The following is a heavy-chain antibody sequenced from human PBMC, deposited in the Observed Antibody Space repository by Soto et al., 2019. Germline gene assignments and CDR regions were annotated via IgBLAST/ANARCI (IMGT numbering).Heavy chain of an antibody. CDR3: ARDLAGSTAHAFNI. CDR1: GFTFSSYG. CDR2: IWYDGSNK. Sequence: PGGSLRLSCAASGFTFSSYGMHWVRQAPGKGLEWVAVIWYDGSNKYYADSVKGRFTISRDNSKNTLYLQMNSLRAEDTAVYYCARDLAGSTAHAFNIWGQGTMVTVSS. V-gene: IGHV3-33*01. J-gene: IGHJ3*02. D-gene: IGHD3-10*01.